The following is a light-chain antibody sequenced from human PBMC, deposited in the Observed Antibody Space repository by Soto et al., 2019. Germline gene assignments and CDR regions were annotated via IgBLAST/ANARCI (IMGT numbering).Light chain of an antibody. CDR1: QGFSSC. J-gene: IGKJ1*01. CDR2: AAS. V-gene: IGKV1-12*01. CDR3: QQANSFPWT. Sequence: DLQMTQSPSSVSASVGDRVTITCRASQGFSSCLAWYQQKPGKAPKLLIYAASSLQSGVPSRFSGSGSGTDFIRTISSLQPEDFATYYCQQANSFPWTFGQGTKVEIK.